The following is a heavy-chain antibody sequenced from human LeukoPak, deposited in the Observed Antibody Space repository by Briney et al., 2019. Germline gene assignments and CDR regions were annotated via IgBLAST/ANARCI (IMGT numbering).Heavy chain of an antibody. CDR3: AGRLVTPKYFQD. J-gene: IGHJ1*01. D-gene: IGHD3-9*01. CDR2: IWHDGTNK. CDR1: GLTFSTYV. Sequence: PGRSLRLSCAASGLTFSTYVMHWVRQAPGKGLDWVAIIWHDGTNKYYADSVKGRFTISRDNSKNTLYLQMNSLRAEDTAVYYCAGRLVTPKYFQDWGQGTMVTVSS. V-gene: IGHV3-33*01.